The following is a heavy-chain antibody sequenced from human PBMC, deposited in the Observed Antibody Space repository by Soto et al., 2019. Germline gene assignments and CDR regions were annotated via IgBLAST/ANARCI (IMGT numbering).Heavy chain of an antibody. CDR2: ISYTSRYT. CDR3: ATEGDGGSYYFDY. Sequence: XGSLRLSCAASGFAFTDYYMSWIRQAPGKGLEWVSYISYTSRYTNYADSVKGRFTISRDNAKNSLYLQMDSLTAEDTAVYYCATEGDGGSYYFDYWGQGTLVTVSS. CDR1: GFAFTDYY. D-gene: IGHD3-16*01. V-gene: IGHV3-11*06. J-gene: IGHJ4*02.